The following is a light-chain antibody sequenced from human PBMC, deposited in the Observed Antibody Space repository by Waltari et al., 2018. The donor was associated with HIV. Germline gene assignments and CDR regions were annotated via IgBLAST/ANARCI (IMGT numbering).Light chain of an antibody. CDR3: ATWDDTLSGPV. J-gene: IGLJ2*01. Sequence: QSVLTQAPSASGTPGQRVTISCSGSSSNIGSNYVSWYHQFPGTAPKLLIYRNNQRPSGVPDRFSGSKSGTSASLAISGLRSEDEADYYCATWDDTLSGPVFGGGTKLTVL. CDR1: SSNIGSNY. CDR2: RNN. V-gene: IGLV1-47*01.